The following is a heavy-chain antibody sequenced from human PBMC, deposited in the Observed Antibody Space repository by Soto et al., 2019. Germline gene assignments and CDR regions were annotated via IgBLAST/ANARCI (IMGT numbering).Heavy chain of an antibody. J-gene: IGHJ4*02. V-gene: IGHV3-23*01. CDR2: ISESGGSA. Sequence: WGSLRLSCAASGFTFSDYAMNWVRQAPGKGLEWVSGISESGGSAYYADSVKGRFTISRENSKNTLYLQMNSLRAEDTAVYYCAKDPMDSSGWSWYFDYWGQGTLVTVSS. CDR1: GFTFSDYA. D-gene: IGHD6-19*01. CDR3: AKDPMDSSGWSWYFDY.